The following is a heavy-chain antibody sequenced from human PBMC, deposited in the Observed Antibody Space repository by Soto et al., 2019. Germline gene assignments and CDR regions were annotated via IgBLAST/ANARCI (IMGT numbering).Heavy chain of an antibody. CDR2: INSDRSAI. CDR3: ARIPSAGEFDI. J-gene: IGHJ3*02. D-gene: IGHD2-21*01. CDR1: GFNLNSYA. Sequence: EVQVVESGGGLVQPGGSLRLSCAASGFNLNSYAMNWVRQAPGKGLEWVSFINSDRSAIYYAGSVKGRFTISRDSAKNSLYLQMHSLRAEDTAVYYLARIPSAGEFDIWGQGTMVSVSS. V-gene: IGHV3-48*01.